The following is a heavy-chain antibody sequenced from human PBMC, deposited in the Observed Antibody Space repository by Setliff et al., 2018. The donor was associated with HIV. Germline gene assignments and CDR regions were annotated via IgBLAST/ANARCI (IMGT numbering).Heavy chain of an antibody. CDR2: FFYSGST. V-gene: IGHV4-39*07. J-gene: IGHJ5*02. CDR3: ARINNWDNWFDP. Sequence: KASETLSLTCSVSGGSISSGSYYWGWIRQPPGKGLEWIGNFFYSGSTYYNPSLKTRVTISVDTSKNLFSMKLTSVTAADTAVYHCARINNWDNWFDPWGQGTLVTVSS. D-gene: IGHD1-20*01. CDR1: GGSISSGSYY.